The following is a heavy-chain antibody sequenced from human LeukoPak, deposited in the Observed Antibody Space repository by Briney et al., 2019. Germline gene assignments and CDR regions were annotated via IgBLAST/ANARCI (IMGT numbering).Heavy chain of an antibody. D-gene: IGHD2-21*01. CDR3: ARDWNCGGDCYDAFDI. V-gene: IGHV3-30*02. J-gene: IGHJ3*02. Sequence: GGSLRLSCAASGFTFISYGMHWVRQAPGKGLEWVAFIRYDGSNKYYADSVKGRFTISRDNSKNTLYLQMNSLRVEDTAVYYCARDWNCGGDCYDAFDIWGQGTMVTVSS. CDR1: GFTFISYG. CDR2: IRYDGSNK.